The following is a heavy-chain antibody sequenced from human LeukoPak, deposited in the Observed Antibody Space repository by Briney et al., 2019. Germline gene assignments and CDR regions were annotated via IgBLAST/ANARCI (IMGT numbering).Heavy chain of an antibody. Sequence: SETLCLACAVSGDSISSGGYSWSWIRQPRGKGLEWIGYIYHSGSTYYNPSLKSRVTISVDRSKNQFSLKLSSVTAADTAVYYCARAGGDSGSYYYWGQGTLATVSS. V-gene: IGHV4-30-2*01. CDR3: ARAGGDSGSYYY. CDR2: IYHSGST. J-gene: IGHJ4*02. CDR1: GDSISSGGYS. D-gene: IGHD3-10*01.